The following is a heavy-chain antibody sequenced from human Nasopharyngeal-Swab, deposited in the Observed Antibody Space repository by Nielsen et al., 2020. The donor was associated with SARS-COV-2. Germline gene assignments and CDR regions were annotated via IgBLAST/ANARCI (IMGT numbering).Heavy chain of an antibody. D-gene: IGHD3-3*01. CDR1: GYTFTSYG. V-gene: IGHV1-18*01. Sequence: ASVKVSCKASGYTFTSYGISWVRQAPGQGLEWMGWISAYNDNTNYAQKLQGRVTMTTDTSTSTAYMELRSLRSDDTAMYYCARDLPRITIFGVADYWGQGTLVTVSS. CDR2: ISAYNDNT. J-gene: IGHJ4*02. CDR3: ARDLPRITIFGVADY.